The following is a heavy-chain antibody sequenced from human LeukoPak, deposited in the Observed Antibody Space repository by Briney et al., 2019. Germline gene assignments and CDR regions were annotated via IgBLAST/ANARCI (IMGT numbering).Heavy chain of an antibody. D-gene: IGHD3-3*01. Sequence: GGSLRLSCATSGFSFNRRGMNWVRQPPGKGLEWVSYISPRSETIFYAESVQGRFAVSRDDAKGSLYLQMHTLRVEDTAVYYCARIDGPPFFPYYMDLGGKGTRVTVAS. J-gene: IGHJ6*03. CDR2: ISPRSETI. CDR1: GFSFNRRG. V-gene: IGHV3-48*04. CDR3: ARIDGPPFFPYYMDL.